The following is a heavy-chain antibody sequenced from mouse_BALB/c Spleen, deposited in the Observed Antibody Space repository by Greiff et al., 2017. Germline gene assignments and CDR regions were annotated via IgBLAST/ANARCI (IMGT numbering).Heavy chain of an antibody. CDR1: GFTFSSYG. CDR3: ARPITTAFDY. V-gene: IGHV5-6*01. Sequence: EVMLVESGGDLVKPGGSLKLSCAASGFTFSSYGMSWVRQTPDKRLEWVATISSGGSYTYYQDSVKGRFTISRDNAKNTLYLQMSSLKSEDTAMYYCARPITTAFDYWGQGTTLTVSS. D-gene: IGHD1-2*01. CDR2: ISSGGSYT. J-gene: IGHJ2*01.